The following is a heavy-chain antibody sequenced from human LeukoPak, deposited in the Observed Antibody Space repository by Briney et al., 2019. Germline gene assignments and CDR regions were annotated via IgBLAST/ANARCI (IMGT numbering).Heavy chain of an antibody. D-gene: IGHD6-13*01. V-gene: IGHV3-33*01. CDR1: GFTFSSYG. CDR2: IWYDGSNK. J-gene: IGHJ5*02. Sequence: GRSLRLSCAASGFTFSSYGMHWVRQAPGKGLEWVAVIWYDGSNKYYADSVKGRFTISRDNSKNTLYLQMNSLRAEDTAAYYCARDARIAAAGFDPWGQGTLVTVSS. CDR3: ARDARIAAAGFDP.